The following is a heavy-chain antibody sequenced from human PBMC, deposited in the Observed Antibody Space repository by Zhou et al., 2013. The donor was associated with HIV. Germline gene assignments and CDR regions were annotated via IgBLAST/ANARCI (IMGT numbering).Heavy chain of an antibody. CDR2: LRRKGSAK. D-gene: IGHD6-19*01. Sequence: EVQLVESGGGLVQPGGSLRLSCAASGFLFSRHRIKRVRQAPGKGLEWVANLRRKGSAKKCVDSVKGRFIISRDNVKISLYLQMTTLRAGDTVVYCCATVHICGIVVAASWGQGTLVTVFS. J-gene: IGHJ5*02. CDR3: ATVHICGIVVAAS. V-gene: IGHV3-7*01. CDR1: GFLFSRHR.